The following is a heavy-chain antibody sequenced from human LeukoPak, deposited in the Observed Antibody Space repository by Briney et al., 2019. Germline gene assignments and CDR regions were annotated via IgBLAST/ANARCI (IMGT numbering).Heavy chain of an antibody. J-gene: IGHJ5*02. CDR2: IYHSGST. Sequence: SQTLTLTCAVSGGSISSGGYSWSWIRQPPGKGLEWIGYIYHSGSTYYNPSLKSRVTISVDRSKNQFSLKLSSVTAADTAVYYCARGRFGEQFGVWFDPWGQGTLVTVSS. V-gene: IGHV4-30-2*01. CDR3: ARGRFGEQFGVWFDP. CDR1: GGSISSGGYS. D-gene: IGHD3-10*01.